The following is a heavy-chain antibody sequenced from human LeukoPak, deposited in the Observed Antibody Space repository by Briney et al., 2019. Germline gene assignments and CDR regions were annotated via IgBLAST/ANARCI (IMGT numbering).Heavy chain of an antibody. CDR3: ARHGWHYYDSSGYYYF. CDR2: IYRSGST. J-gene: IGHJ4*02. V-gene: IGHV4-38-2*01. CDR1: GYSISSGYY. D-gene: IGHD3-22*01. Sequence: KPSETLSLTCAVSGYSISSGYYWGWIRQPPGKGLEWIGSIYRSGSTYYNPSLKSRVTISVDTSKNQFSLKLSSVTAADTAVYYCARHGWHYYDSSGYYYFGGQGTLVTVSS.